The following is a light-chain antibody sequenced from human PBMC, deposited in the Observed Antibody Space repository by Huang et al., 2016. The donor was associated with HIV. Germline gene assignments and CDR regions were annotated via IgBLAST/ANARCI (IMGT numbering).Light chain of an antibody. Sequence: DIQMTQSPSSLSASVADRVTITCRPSKGLGHSLAWYQQNPEQPPRLLLYATSRLESGVPSRFSGSGSWTHYTLTITPLQPEDIASYYCQQYQSIPWTFGQGTKVEIK. CDR2: ATS. CDR1: KGLGHS. V-gene: IGKV1-NL1*01. J-gene: IGKJ1*01. CDR3: QQYQSIPWT.